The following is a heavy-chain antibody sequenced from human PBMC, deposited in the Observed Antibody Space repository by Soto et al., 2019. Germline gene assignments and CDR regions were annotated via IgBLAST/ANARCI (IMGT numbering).Heavy chain of an antibody. D-gene: IGHD3-9*01. V-gene: IGHV1-18*01. CDR3: ARGYYDILTGYYNWFDP. CDR2: ISAFNGNT. CDR1: GYTFTSYG. Sequence: ASVTVSCKASGYTFTSYGISWVRQAPGQGLEWMGWISAFNGNTYYAQKLQGRVTMTTDTSTSTAYMELRSLRSDDTAVYYCARGYYDILTGYYNWFDPWGQGTLVTVSS. J-gene: IGHJ5*02.